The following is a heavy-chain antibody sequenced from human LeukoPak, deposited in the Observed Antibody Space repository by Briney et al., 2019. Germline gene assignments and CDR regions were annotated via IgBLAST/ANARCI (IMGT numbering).Heavy chain of an antibody. CDR3: ARESTFRLLRNVSDI. CDR2: INPSGGST. V-gene: IGHV1-46*01. D-gene: IGHD5-12*01. CDR1: GYTFTSYY. J-gene: IGHJ3*02. Sequence: GASVKVSCKASGYTFTSYYMHWVRQAPGQGLEWMGIINPSGGSTSYAQKFQGRVTMTRDTSTSTVYMELSSLRSEDTAVYYCARESTFRLLRNVSDIWGQGTMVTVSS.